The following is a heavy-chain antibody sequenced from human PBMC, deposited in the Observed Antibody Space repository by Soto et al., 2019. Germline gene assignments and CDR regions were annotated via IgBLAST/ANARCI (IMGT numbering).Heavy chain of an antibody. Sequence: QVQLVESGGGVVQPGRSLRLSCAASGFTFSSYGMHWVRQAPGKGLEWVAVISYDGSNKYYADSVKGRFTISRDNSKNTLYLQMISLRAEDTAVYYCAKDLGHGGRGAFDIWGQGTMVTVSS. CDR2: ISYDGSNK. CDR1: GFTFSSYG. CDR3: AKDLGHGGRGAFDI. J-gene: IGHJ3*02. V-gene: IGHV3-30*18. D-gene: IGHD7-27*01.